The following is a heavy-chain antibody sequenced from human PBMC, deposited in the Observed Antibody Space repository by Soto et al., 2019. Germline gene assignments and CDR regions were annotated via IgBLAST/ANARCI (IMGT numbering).Heavy chain of an antibody. D-gene: IGHD3-10*01. V-gene: IGHV4-30-2*01. CDR2: INHLETT. Sequence: SETLCLTCTASGASITNGAYTWSWIRQTQGQGLEWSGYINHLETTFYNPSFGSRLTPSIDRNKNQFSLNLKSMSAADGAEYFWARGGGFVSFDYWGQGILVTVSS. J-gene: IGHJ4*02. CDR3: ARGGGFVSFDY. CDR1: GASITNGAYT.